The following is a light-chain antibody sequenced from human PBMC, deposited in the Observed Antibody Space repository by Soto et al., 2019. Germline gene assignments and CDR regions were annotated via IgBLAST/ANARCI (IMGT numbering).Light chain of an antibody. J-gene: IGKJ5*01. V-gene: IGKV1-39*01. CDR3: QQSYGTPIT. CDR2: VAS. Sequence: IKLTQTPTSQSASVGDRFTITFRASQSISRYLNWYRQKPGKAPNLLIYVASSLQSEVPSRFSGSGSGTDFPLTITSLQPEDFATYYCQQSYGTPITFGQGTRLEIK. CDR1: QSISRY.